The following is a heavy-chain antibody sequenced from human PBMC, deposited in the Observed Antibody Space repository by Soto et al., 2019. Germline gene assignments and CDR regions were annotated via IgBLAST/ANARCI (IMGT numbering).Heavy chain of an antibody. J-gene: IGHJ3*02. CDR2: IGRDGSRH. V-gene: IGHV3-33*01. CDR1: GFIFSQYG. Sequence: QLQLVESGGGVVQPGRSLRLSCAASGFIFSQYGMHWVRQTPDKGLEWVGLIGRDGSRHFYAESVKGRFTISRDNSKNTLYLQIDSRRVEDTALYLCASDDEKPDNALDMWGQGTLVTVS. CDR3: ASDDEKPDNALDM.